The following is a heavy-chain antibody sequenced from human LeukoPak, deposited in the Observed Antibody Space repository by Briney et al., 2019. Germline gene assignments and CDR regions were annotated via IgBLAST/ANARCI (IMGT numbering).Heavy chain of an antibody. CDR2: ISSSSTYT. V-gene: IGHV3-11*06. J-gene: IGHJ4*02. CDR3: ARWGTVAFDY. CDR1: GFTFSDYY. Sequence: GGSLRLSCAASGFTFSDYYMSWIRQAPGKGLEWVSSISSSSTYTNYADSVKGRFTISRDNAKNSLYLQMNSLRAEDTAVYYSARWGTVAFDYWGQGTLVTVSS. D-gene: IGHD6-19*01.